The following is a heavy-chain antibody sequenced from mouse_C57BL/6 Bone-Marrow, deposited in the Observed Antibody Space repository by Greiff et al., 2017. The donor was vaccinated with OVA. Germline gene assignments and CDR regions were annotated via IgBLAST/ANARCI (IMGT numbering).Heavy chain of an antibody. J-gene: IGHJ3*01. CDR2: ISSGSSTI. CDR1: GFTFSDYG. D-gene: IGHD4-1*01. Sequence: EVKLVGSGGGLVKPGGSLKLSCAASGFTFSDYGMHWFRQAPEKGLEWVAYISSGSSTIYYADTVKGRFTISRDNANNTLFLEMTSLRSEDTAMYYCARATGTWFAYWGQGTLVTVSA. CDR3: ARATGTWFAY. V-gene: IGHV5-17*01.